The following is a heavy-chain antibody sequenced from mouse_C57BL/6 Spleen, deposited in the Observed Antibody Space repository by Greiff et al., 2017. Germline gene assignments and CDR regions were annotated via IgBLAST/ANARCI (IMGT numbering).Heavy chain of an antibody. CDR1: GFSLTSYG. V-gene: IGHV2-5*01. Sequence: VMLVESGPGLVQPSQSLSITCTVSGFSLTSYGVHWVRQSPGKGLEWLGVIWRGGSTDYNAAFMSRLSITKDNSKSQVFFKMNSLQADDTAIYYCAKFPSDYGNYWFAYWGQGTLVTVSA. J-gene: IGHJ3*01. D-gene: IGHD2-1*01. CDR3: AKFPSDYGNYWFAY. CDR2: IWRGGST.